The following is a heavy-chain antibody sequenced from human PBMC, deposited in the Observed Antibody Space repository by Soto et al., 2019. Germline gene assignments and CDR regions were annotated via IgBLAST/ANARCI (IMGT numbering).Heavy chain of an antibody. V-gene: IGHV4-39*01. CDR2: IYYSGST. CDR1: GGSISSSSYY. Sequence: PSETLSLTCTVSGGSISSSSYYWGWIRQPPGKGLEWIGSIYYSGSTYYNPSLKSRVTISVDTSKNQFSLKLSSVTAADTAVYYCARHDSAAVPLGGNWFDPWGQGTLVTVSS. J-gene: IGHJ5*02. D-gene: IGHD6-13*01. CDR3: ARHDSAAVPLGGNWFDP.